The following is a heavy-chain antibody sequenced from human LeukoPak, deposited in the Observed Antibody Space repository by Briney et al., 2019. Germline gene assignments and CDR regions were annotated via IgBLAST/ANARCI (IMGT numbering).Heavy chain of an antibody. CDR2: IYYSGST. V-gene: IGHV4-59*12. J-gene: IGHJ4*02. D-gene: IGHD3-22*01. Sequence: SETLSLTCTVSGGSMSPYHWGWIRQPPGKGLEWTGYIYYSGSTNYNPSLKSRVTMSVDTSKNQFSLKLSSVTAADTAVYYCARETYYYDSSGYFQFDYWGQGTLVTVSS. CDR1: GGSMSPYH. CDR3: ARETYYYDSSGYFQFDY.